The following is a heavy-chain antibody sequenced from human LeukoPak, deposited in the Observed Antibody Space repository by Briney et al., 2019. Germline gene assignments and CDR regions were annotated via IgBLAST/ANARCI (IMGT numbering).Heavy chain of an antibody. CDR2: IYTSGST. D-gene: IGHD2-21*01. J-gene: IGHJ3*02. CDR1: GGSISSGSYY. CDR3: ARGLNCGGDCYDAFDI. V-gene: IGHV4-61*02. Sequence: PSQTLSLTCTVSGGSISSGSYYWSWIRQPAGKGLEWIGRIYTSGSTNYNPSLKSRVTISLDTSKNQFSLKLSSVTAADTATYYCARGLNCGGDCYDAFDIWGQGTMVTVSS.